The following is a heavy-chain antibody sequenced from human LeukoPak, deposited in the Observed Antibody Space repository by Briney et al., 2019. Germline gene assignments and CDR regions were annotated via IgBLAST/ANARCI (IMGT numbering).Heavy chain of an antibody. D-gene: IGHD3-10*01. CDR1: GFTFSSYG. J-gene: IGHJ4*02. V-gene: IGHV3-30*02. Sequence: GGSLRLSCAASGFTFSSYGMHWVRQAPGKGLEWVAFIRYDGSNKYYADSVKGRFTISRDNSKNTLYLQMNSLRAEDTAVYHCATVRLYGSGNYYSDYWGQGTLVTVSS. CDR3: ATVRLYGSGNYYSDY. CDR2: IRYDGSNK.